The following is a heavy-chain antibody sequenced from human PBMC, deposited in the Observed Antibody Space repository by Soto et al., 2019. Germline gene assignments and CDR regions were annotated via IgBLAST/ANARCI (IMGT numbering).Heavy chain of an antibody. CDR3: AKDENYDFWSGSFV. J-gene: IGHJ6*02. CDR2: ISGSGGST. Sequence: LRLSCAASGFTFSSYAMSWVRQAPGKGLEWVSAISGSGGSTYYADSVKGRFTISRDNSKNTLYLQMNSLRAEDTAVYYCAKDENYDFWSGSFVWGQGTTVTVYS. D-gene: IGHD3-3*01. V-gene: IGHV3-23*01. CDR1: GFTFSSYA.